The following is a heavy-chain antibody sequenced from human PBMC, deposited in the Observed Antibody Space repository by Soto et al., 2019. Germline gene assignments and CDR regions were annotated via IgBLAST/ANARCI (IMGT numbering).Heavy chain of an antibody. CDR3: AREEESDYFDY. CDR2: IYSSGST. J-gene: IGHJ4*02. D-gene: IGHD3-10*01. V-gene: IGHV4-4*07. Sequence: QVQLQESGPGLVKPSETLSLTCTVSGGSISGYYWNWIRQPAGKGLEGIGRIYSSGSTNYNPSLKSRVTMSVDTSKNQFSLKVSSVTAADTAVYYCAREEESDYFDYWGQGTLVTVSS. CDR1: GGSISGYY.